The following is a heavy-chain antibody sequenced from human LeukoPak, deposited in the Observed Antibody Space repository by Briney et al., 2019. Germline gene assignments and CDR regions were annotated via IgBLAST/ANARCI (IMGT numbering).Heavy chain of an antibody. CDR1: GFTFSNYE. D-gene: IGHD2-15*01. J-gene: IGHJ4*02. Sequence: SGGSLRLSCAASGFTFSNYEMNSVRQAPGKGLEWVSYISSSGSTIYYADSVKGRFTISRDNAKNSLYLQMNSLRAEDTAVYYCARAMVVAAKNYWGQGTLVTVSS. CDR2: ISSSGSTI. CDR3: ARAMVVAAKNY. V-gene: IGHV3-48*03.